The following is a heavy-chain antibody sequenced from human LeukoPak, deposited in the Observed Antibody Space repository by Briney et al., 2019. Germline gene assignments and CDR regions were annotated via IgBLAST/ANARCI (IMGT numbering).Heavy chain of an antibody. Sequence: PGGSLTLSCAASGFTFKSYEMNWFRQAPGKGLEWVSYISSSSATMYYANSVKGRFTISRDDAKNSLFLQMNSLRAEDTAIYYWAKSPSDSGYWGQGPLVTVSS. V-gene: IGHV3-48*03. D-gene: IGHD1-26*01. CDR2: ISSSSATM. J-gene: IGHJ1*01. CDR1: GFTFKSYE. CDR3: AKSPSDSGY.